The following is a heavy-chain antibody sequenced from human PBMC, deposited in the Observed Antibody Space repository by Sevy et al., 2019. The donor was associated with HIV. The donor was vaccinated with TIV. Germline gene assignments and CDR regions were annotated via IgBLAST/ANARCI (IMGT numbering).Heavy chain of an antibody. Sequence: GGSLRLSCAASGFTVNSNYMTWVRQAPGKGLEGVSVIHSDDTTYYADSVKDRFTISRDNFKNTQYLHMSSLRAEDTAVYYCARGKSGYGYALNYWGQGTLVTVSS. CDR1: GFTVNSNY. D-gene: IGHD5-18*01. CDR3: ARGKSGYGYALNY. CDR2: IHSDDTT. J-gene: IGHJ4*02. V-gene: IGHV3-66*01.